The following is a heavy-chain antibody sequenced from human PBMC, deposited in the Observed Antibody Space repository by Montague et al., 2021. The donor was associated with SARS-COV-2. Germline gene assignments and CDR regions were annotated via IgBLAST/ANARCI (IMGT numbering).Heavy chain of an antibody. CDR3: ARGSYGPDALDI. V-gene: IGHV4-59*01. J-gene: IGHJ3*02. CDR1: SGSISSYY. CDR2: IYYSGST. Sequence: SETLSLTCTVSSGSISSYYWCWIRQPPGKGLEWIGYIYYSGSTNYNPSLKSRVTISLDTSKNQFSLKLNSVTAADTAVYYCARGSYGPDALDIWGQGTMVTVSS. D-gene: IGHD5-18*01.